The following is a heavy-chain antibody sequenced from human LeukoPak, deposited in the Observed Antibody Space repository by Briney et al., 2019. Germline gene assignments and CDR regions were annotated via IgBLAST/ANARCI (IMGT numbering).Heavy chain of an antibody. V-gene: IGHV3-7*05. CDR3: ARDFYGPYYYYGMDV. CDR1: GFTFSGYW. CDR2: IKQDGSEK. D-gene: IGHD2/OR15-2a*01. J-gene: IGHJ6*02. Sequence: GGSLRLSCAASGFTFSGYWMSWVRQAPGKGLEWVANIKQDGSEKYYVDSVKGRFTISRDNAKNSLYLQMNSLRAEDTAVYYCARDFYGPYYYYGMDVWGQGTTVTVSS.